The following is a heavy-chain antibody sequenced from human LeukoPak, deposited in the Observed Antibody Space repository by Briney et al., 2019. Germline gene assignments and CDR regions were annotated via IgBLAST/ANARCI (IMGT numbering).Heavy chain of an antibody. V-gene: IGHV1-18*01. CDR2: ISAYNGNT. CDR1: GYTFTSYA. J-gene: IGHJ4*02. CDR3: ARVVATKILDY. D-gene: IGHD5-12*01. Sequence: ASVKVSCKASGYTFTSYAMNWVRLAPGQGLEWMGWISAYNGNTNYAQKLQGRVTMTTDTSTSTAYMELRSLRSDDTAVYYCARVVATKILDYWGQRTLVTVSS.